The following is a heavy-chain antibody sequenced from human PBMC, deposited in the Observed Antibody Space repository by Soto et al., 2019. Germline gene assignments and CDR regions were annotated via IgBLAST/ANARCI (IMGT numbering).Heavy chain of an antibody. CDR2: IWDDGSNT. Sequence: PGGSLRLSCAASGFRFSNYGMHWVRQPPGKGLEWVAVIWDDGSNTYYADSVKGRFTISRDNSKSTLYLQMNSLRAEDTAVYYCAKGGYDSSGHSLYNFDSWGQGTLVTVSS. V-gene: IGHV3-33*06. J-gene: IGHJ4*02. D-gene: IGHD3-22*01. CDR3: AKGGYDSSGHSLYNFDS. CDR1: GFRFSNYG.